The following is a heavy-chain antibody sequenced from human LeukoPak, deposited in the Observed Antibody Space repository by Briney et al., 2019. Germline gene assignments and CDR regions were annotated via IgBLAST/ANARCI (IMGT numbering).Heavy chain of an antibody. D-gene: IGHD2-2*01. CDR1: GYTFTGYY. J-gene: IGHJ5*02. Sequence: ASVKVSCKASGYTFTGYYMHWVRQAPGQGLEWMGRINPNSGGTNYAQKVQGRVTMTRDTSISTAYMELSRLRSDDTAVYYCATLENIVVVPAGWFDPWGQGTLVTVSS. V-gene: IGHV1-2*06. CDR2: INPNSGGT. CDR3: ATLENIVVVPAGWFDP.